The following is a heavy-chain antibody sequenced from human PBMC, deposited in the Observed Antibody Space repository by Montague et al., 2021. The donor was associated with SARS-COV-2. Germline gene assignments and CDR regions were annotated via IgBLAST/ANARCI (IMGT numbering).Heavy chain of an antibody. V-gene: IGHV3-23*01. J-gene: IGHJ4*02. D-gene: IGHD5-12*01. CDR3: ATWMDIHFDH. Sequence: SLRLSCAASGFIFSNYAVSWVRQAPGKGLEWVSTISSIGNTHYTDAVTGRFTISRDNSKNSVYLHVDNLRADDTAVYYCATWMDIHFDHWGQGTPATASP. CDR1: GFIFSNYA. CDR2: ISSIGNT.